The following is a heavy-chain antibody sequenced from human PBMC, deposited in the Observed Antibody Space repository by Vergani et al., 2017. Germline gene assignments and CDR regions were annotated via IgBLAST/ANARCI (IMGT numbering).Heavy chain of an antibody. Sequence: EVQLVESGGGLVKPGGSLRLSCAASGLTFSSYSMNWVRQAPGKGLEWVSSISSSSSFIYYADSVKGRFTISRDNAKNSLYLHMNSLRAEDTAVYYCAREGGVRYYGSGNFDYWGQGTLVTVSS. V-gene: IGHV3-21*01. J-gene: IGHJ4*02. D-gene: IGHD3-10*01. CDR1: GLTFSSYS. CDR3: AREGGVRYYGSGNFDY. CDR2: ISSSSSFI.